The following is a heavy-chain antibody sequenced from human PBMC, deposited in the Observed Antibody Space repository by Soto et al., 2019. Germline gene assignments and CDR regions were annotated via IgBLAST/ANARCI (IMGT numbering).Heavy chain of an antibody. J-gene: IGHJ4*02. V-gene: IGHV1-18*01. CDR1: GYTLKNYG. Sequence: ASVKVSCKAAGYTLKNYGIGWVRQAPGLGPEWVGWIKVDNGDTKYAEKLQGRVTLTTDTSTSTAYMELGNLRSDDTAFYYCARSRYYFDYWGQGTLVTVSS. CDR2: IKVDNGDT. CDR3: ARSRYYFDY.